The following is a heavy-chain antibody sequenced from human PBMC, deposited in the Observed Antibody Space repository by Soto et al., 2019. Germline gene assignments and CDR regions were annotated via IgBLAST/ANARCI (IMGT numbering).Heavy chain of an antibody. CDR1: GFTFSDYP. CDR2: ISGSDGNT. J-gene: IGHJ4*02. V-gene: IGHV3-23*01. D-gene: IGHD5-18*01. Sequence: GGSLRLSCAASGFTFSDYPMSWVRQAPGKGLEWVSAISGSDGNTYYAEFVKGRFTISRDNSRDTLLLQMNSLSPEDTAVYYCAKEGYTHGWVDYWGQGTLVTVSS. CDR3: AKEGYTHGWVDY.